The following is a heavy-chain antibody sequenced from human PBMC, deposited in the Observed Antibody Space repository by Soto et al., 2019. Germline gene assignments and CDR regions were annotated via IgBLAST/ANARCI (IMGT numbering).Heavy chain of an antibody. J-gene: IGHJ4*02. Sequence: AGGSLRLSCAASGFTFSNYNMNWVRQAPGKGLEWVSSITSSSSYIYYADSVKGRFTISRDNAKNSLYLQMNSLRAEDTAVYYCAREAILTEAHFDYWGQGTLVTVSS. CDR3: AREAILTEAHFDY. V-gene: IGHV3-21*01. CDR2: ITSSSSYI. D-gene: IGHD3-9*01. CDR1: GFTFSNYN.